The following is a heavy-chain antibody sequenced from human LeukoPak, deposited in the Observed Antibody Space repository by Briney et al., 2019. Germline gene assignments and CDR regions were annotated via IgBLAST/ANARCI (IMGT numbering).Heavy chain of an antibody. CDR3: ARDLSGRYAFDI. D-gene: IGHD3-10*01. V-gene: IGHV3-48*02. CDR1: GFTFSSYS. Sequence: PGGSLRLSCAASGFTFSSYSMIWVRQAPGKGLEWVSYNSSSSSNIYYADSVKGRFTISRHNAKNSLYLQMNSLRDEDTSVYYCARDLSGRYAFDIWGQGTMVTVSS. J-gene: IGHJ3*02. CDR2: NSSSSSNI.